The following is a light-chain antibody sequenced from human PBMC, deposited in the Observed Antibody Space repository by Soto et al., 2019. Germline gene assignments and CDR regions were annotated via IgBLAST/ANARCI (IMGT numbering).Light chain of an antibody. CDR3: ISYTSSSTWV. Sequence: QSALTQPASVSGSPGQSITISCTGTSSDVGGYKYVSWYQQHPGRAPKLMIYEVSNRPSGVSNRFSGSKSGNTASLTLSGLQAGDEADYYCISYTSSSTWVFGGGTKLTVL. CDR2: EVS. CDR1: SSDVGGYKY. J-gene: IGLJ3*02. V-gene: IGLV2-14*01.